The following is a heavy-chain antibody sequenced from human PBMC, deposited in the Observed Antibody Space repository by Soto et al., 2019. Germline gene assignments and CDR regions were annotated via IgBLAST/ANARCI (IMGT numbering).Heavy chain of an antibody. CDR3: AREAHCSGGSCYPAGGWFDP. Sequence: QVQLQESGPGLVKPSQTLSLTCTVSGGSISSGGYYWSWIRQHPGKGLEWLGYIYYSGSTYYNPSLKSRVTISVDTSKNQFSLKLSSVTAADTAVYYCAREAHCSGGSCYPAGGWFDPWGQGTLVTVSS. J-gene: IGHJ5*02. D-gene: IGHD2-15*01. CDR2: IYYSGST. V-gene: IGHV4-31*03. CDR1: GGSISSGGYY.